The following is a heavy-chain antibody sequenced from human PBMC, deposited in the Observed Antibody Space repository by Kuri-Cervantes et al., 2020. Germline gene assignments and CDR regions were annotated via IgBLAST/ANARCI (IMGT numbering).Heavy chain of an antibody. CDR1: GYIFTGYY. V-gene: IGHV1-2*02. CDR3: ARGLAARRYFDY. Sequence: ASVKVSCKASGYIFTGYYMHWVRQAPGQGLEWMGWINPVGGGTNYAQNFQGRVTMARDTSTSTVYMELSSLRSEDTAVYYCARGLAARRYFDYWGQGTLVTVSS. J-gene: IGHJ4*02. D-gene: IGHD6-6*01. CDR2: INPVGGGT.